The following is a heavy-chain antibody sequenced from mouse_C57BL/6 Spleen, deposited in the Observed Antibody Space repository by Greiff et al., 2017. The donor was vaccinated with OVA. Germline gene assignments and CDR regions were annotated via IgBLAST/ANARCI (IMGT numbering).Heavy chain of an antibody. J-gene: IGHJ4*01. CDR1: GFSLTSYG. CDR2: IWGVGST. Sequence: VKVVESGPGLVAPSQSLSITCTVSGFSLTSYGVDWVRQSPGKGLEWLGVIWGVGSTNYNSALKSRLSISKDNSKSQVFLKMNSLQTDDTAMYYCASFDYDYAMDYWGQGTSVTVSS. V-gene: IGHV2-6*01. CDR3: ASFDYDYAMDY. D-gene: IGHD2-4*01.